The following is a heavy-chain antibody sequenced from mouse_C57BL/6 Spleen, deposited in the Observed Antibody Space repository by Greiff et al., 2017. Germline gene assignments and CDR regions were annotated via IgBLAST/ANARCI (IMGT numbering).Heavy chain of an antibody. J-gene: IGHJ3*01. CDR3: ASATGFAY. CDR2: ISYDGSN. D-gene: IGHD1-1*01. CDR1: GYSITSGYY. V-gene: IGHV3-6*01. Sequence: EVQVVESGPGLVKPSQSLSLTCSVTGYSITSGYYWNWIRQFPGNKLEWMGYISYDGSNNYNPSLKNRISITRDTSKNQFFLKLNSVTTEDTATYYCASATGFAYWGQGTLVTVSA.